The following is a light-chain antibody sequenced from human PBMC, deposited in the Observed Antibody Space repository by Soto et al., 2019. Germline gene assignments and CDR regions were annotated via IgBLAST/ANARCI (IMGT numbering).Light chain of an antibody. J-gene: IGLJ1*01. Sequence: QSALTQPASVSGSPGQSITISCTGTSDDVGGYNLVSWYQQHPGKAPKLMIYEVSNRPSGVSNRFSGSKSGNTASLTISGLQAEDEADYYCSSYTSSSNYVFGTGTKLTVL. CDR3: SSYTSSSNYV. CDR1: SDDVGGYNL. CDR2: EVS. V-gene: IGLV2-14*01.